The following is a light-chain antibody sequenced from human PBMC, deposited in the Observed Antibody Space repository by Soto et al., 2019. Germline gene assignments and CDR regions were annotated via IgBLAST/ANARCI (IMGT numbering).Light chain of an antibody. CDR2: RSN. CDR3: ASWDYSLSGVL. CDR1: SSNIGTND. J-gene: IGLJ2*01. V-gene: IGLV1-47*01. Sequence: QSVLPQPPSASGTPGQRVTIACSGSSSNIGTNDAFWYQQLPGTAPKLLIYRSNQRPSGVPDRFSGSKSGTSASLAISGLRAEYEADYYCASWDYSLSGVLFVGGTKLTVL.